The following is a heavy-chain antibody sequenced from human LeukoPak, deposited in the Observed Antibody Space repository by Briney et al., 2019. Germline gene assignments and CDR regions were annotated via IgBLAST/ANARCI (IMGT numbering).Heavy chain of an antibody. CDR2: ISASGSTS. D-gene: IGHD6-13*01. CDR3: AKSGSSNPYYFDY. V-gene: IGHV3-23*01. J-gene: IGHJ4*02. Sequence: PGGSLRLSCAASAFTFSSYAISWVRQAPGKGLEWVSGISASGSTSYYADSVKGRFTTSRDNSKNTLYPQMNSLRAEDTAVYFCAKSGSSNPYYFDYWGQGTLVTVSS. CDR1: AFTFSSYA.